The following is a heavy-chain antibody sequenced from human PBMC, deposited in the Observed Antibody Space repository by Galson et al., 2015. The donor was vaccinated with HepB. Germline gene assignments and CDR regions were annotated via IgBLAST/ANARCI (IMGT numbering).Heavy chain of an antibody. Sequence: QSGAEVKKPGESLRISCKGSGYSFTNNWITWVRQMPGKGLEWMGRIDPSDSYTNYSPSFQGHVTISADKSIGTAYLQWSSLKASDTAMYYCARQVAAFVDGLDYHYYYMDVWGKGTTVTVSS. CDR2: IDPSDSYT. D-gene: IGHD3-3*01. CDR1: GYSFTNNW. J-gene: IGHJ6*03. CDR3: ARQVAAFVDGLDYHYYYMDV. V-gene: IGHV5-10-1*01.